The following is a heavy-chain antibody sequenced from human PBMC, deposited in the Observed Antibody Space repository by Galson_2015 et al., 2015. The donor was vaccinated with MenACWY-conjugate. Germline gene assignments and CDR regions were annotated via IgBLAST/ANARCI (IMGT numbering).Heavy chain of an antibody. CDR1: GFTFSTYS. D-gene: IGHD5-18*01. Sequence: SLRLSCAASGFTFSTYSMNWVRQAPGKGLEWVSYISSSSSTIYYADSVKGRFTISRDNAKNSLYLQMNTLRDEDTAVYYCARVPGYSYGYYDRGGQGTLDPVSS. J-gene: IGHJ4*02. V-gene: IGHV3-48*02. CDR3: ARVPGYSYGYYDR. CDR2: ISSSSSTI.